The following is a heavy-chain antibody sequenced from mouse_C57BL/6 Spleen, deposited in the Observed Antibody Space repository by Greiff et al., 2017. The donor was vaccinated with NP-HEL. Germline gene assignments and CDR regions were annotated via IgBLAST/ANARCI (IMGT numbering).Heavy chain of an antibody. Sequence: VQLQQSGPELVKPGASVKISCKASGYAFSSSWMNWVKQRPGKSLEWIGRIYPGDGDTNYNGKFKGKATLTADKSSSTAYMQLSSLTSEDSAVYFCARRDFYYSNSDAMDYWGQGTSVTVSS. J-gene: IGHJ4*01. V-gene: IGHV1-82*01. CDR1: GYAFSSSW. D-gene: IGHD2-5*01. CDR3: ARRDFYYSNSDAMDY. CDR2: IYPGDGDT.